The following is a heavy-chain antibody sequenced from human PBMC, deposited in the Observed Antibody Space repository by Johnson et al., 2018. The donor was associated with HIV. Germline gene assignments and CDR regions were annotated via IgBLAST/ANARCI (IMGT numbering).Heavy chain of an antibody. V-gene: IGHV3-11*04. D-gene: IGHD2-15*01. J-gene: IGHJ3*01. CDR3: ARVHIYCRGGSCYHLEHPVS. Sequence: QVQLVESGGGLVKPGGSLRLSCAASGFTFSDYYMSWIRQAPGKGLEWVSYISSSGSTIYYADSVKGRFTISRDNVKNFLYLQMNTLRVEDTAVYYCARVHIYCRGGSCYHLEHPVSWGQGTMVTVSS. CDR2: ISSSGSTI. CDR1: GFTFSDYY.